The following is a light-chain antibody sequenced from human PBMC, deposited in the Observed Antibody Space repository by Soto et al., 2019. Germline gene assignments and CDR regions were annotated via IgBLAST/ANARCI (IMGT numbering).Light chain of an antibody. J-gene: IGLJ2*01. CDR3: QVWDSSSDHVV. CDR2: YDT. V-gene: IGLV3-21*04. CDR1: TIGSES. Sequence: SYELPQPPSVSVAPGSTARITCGGNTIGSESVHWYQQKPGQAPVVVIYYDTDRPSGIPERFSGSKSGNTATLTISRVEAGDEADYYCQVWDSSSDHVVFGGGTKLTVL.